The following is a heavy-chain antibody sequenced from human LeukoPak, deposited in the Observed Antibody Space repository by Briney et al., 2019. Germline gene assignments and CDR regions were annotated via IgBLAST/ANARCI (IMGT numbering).Heavy chain of an antibody. CDR1: GFTFSSYA. J-gene: IGHJ4*02. Sequence: QPGGSLRLSCAASGFTFSSYAMSWVRQAPGKGLEWVSAISGSGGSTYYAGSVKGRFTISRDNSKNTLYLQMNSLRAEDTAVYYCAKEPQYYYDSSGYYGPFDYWGQGTLVTVSS. CDR2: ISGSGGST. CDR3: AKEPQYYYDSSGYYGPFDY. V-gene: IGHV3-23*01. D-gene: IGHD3-22*01.